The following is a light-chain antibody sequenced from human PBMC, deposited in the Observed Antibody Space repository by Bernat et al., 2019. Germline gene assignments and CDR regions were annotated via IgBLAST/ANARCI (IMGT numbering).Light chain of an antibody. CDR2: DVN. CDR1: SGDVGAYNY. J-gene: IGLJ3*02. CDR3: SSYTSSGTLV. V-gene: IGLV2-14*03. Sequence: QSALTQPASVSGSPGQSITISCTGTSGDVGAYNYVSWYQQHPDRAPKLMIYDVNNRPSGVSNRFSGSKSGNTASLTISGLQAEDEADYYCSSYTSSGTLVFGGGTKLTVL.